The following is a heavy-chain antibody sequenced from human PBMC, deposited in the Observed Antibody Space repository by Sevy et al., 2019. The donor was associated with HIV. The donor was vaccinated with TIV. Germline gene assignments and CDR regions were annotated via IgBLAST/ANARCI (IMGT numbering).Heavy chain of an antibody. V-gene: IGHV4-61*09. J-gene: IGHJ6*03. Sequence: SETLSLTCTVSGDSNRSGSDFWSWIRQPAGKGLEWIGHIYSSGNTNYNPSLKSRVTISVDTSKNQFSLKLSSVTAADTGVYYCARMGQWLPPGDYYYYMDFWGKGTTVTVSS. CDR2: IYSSGNT. D-gene: IGHD6-19*01. CDR3: ARMGQWLPPGDYYYYMDF. CDR1: GDSNRSGSDF.